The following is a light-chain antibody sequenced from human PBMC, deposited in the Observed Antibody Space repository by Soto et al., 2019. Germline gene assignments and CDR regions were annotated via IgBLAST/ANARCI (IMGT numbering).Light chain of an antibody. Sequence: DIQMTQSPSSLSASVGDRVTITCQASQDIRKNLNWYQQKPGKAPKLLIYGVSNLETGVPSRFSGSGSGTDFTLTITSLQTEDISTYYCQQYHDLITFGGGTKVEI. CDR1: QDIRKN. CDR3: QQYHDLIT. V-gene: IGKV1-33*01. J-gene: IGKJ4*01. CDR2: GVS.